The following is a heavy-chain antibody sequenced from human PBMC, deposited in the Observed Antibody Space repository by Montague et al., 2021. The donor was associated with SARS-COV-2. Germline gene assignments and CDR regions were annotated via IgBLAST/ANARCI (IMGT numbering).Heavy chain of an antibody. CDR2: IWYDGSNK. Sequence: SLRLSCAASGFTFSSYGMHWVRQAPGKGLEWVAVIWYDGSNKYYADSVKGRSTISGDNSKNTLYLQMNSLRAEDTAVYYCARDLFWGTDSGTQQRRDYWGQGTLVTVSS. J-gene: IGHJ4*02. CDR3: ARDLFWGTDSGTQQRRDY. CDR1: GFTFSSYG. D-gene: IGHD3-16*01. V-gene: IGHV3-33*01.